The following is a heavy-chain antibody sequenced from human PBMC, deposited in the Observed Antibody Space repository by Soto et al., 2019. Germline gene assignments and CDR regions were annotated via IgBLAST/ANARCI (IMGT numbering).Heavy chain of an antibody. J-gene: IGHJ3*02. D-gene: IGHD4-17*01. CDR3: AKDPNGDYVGAFDI. Sequence: EVQLLESGGGLVQPGGSLRLSCAASGFTFTSYAMSWVRQSPAKALEWVSSISGSGGSTYYADSVKGRFSISRDDSKNTLSLQMNNLRDEDTAVYYCAKDPNGDYVGAFDIWGQGTMVTVSS. CDR1: GFTFTSYA. CDR2: ISGSGGST. V-gene: IGHV3-23*01.